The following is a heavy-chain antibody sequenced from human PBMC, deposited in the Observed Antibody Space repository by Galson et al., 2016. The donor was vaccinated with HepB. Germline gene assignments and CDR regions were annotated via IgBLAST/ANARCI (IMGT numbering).Heavy chain of an antibody. CDR3: SRDLPDDSVEYFDVFDL. J-gene: IGHJ3*01. D-gene: IGHD4-17*01. CDR1: GFTFSSYG. CDR2: ISSSGNSM. V-gene: IGHV3-48*04. Sequence: SLRLSCAASGFTFSSYGMHWVRQAPGKGLEWISYISSSGNSMLYADSVRGRFSISRDNAKKSLYLQMTNLRAEDTALYYCSRDLPDDSVEYFDVFDLWGQGTMVTFSS.